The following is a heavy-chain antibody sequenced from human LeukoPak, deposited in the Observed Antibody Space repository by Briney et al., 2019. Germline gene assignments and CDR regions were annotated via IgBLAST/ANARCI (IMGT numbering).Heavy chain of an antibody. J-gene: IGHJ4*02. Sequence: SETLSLTCTVSGGSISSYYWSWIRQPPGKGLEWIGYIYYSGSTNYNPSLKSRVTISVDTSKNQFSLKLSSVTAADTAMYYCARQYCSSTSCYYYFDYWGQGTLVTVSS. CDR2: IYYSGST. D-gene: IGHD2-2*01. V-gene: IGHV4-59*01. CDR3: ARQYCSSTSCYYYFDY. CDR1: GGSISSYY.